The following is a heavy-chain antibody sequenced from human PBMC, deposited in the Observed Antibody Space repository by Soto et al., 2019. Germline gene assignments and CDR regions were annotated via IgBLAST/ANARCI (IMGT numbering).Heavy chain of an antibody. CDR3: AREQWGFDS. Sequence: QVQLQESGPELVKPSQTLSLTCSVSGGSITTNGHYWTWIRQHPGQGLEWIAYIYNTGNSYLNPALQSRLSISGDTSKNQFSLELRSVTAADTAVYYCAREQWGFDSWGQGTLVTVSS. CDR1: GGSITTNGHY. D-gene: IGHD6-19*01. V-gene: IGHV4-31*03. J-gene: IGHJ4*02. CDR2: IYNTGNS.